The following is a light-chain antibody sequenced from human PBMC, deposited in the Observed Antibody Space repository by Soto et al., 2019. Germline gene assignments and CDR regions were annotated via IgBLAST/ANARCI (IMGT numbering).Light chain of an antibody. CDR2: EVS. CDR3: SSYTSSSTYV. Sequence: SALTQPASVSGSPGQSITISCTGSYKYVSWYQQHPGKAPKLMIYEVSNRPSGVSNRFSGSKSGNTASLTISGLQAEDEADYYCSSYTSSSTYVFGTGTKVTV. V-gene: IGLV2-14*01. CDR1: YKY. J-gene: IGLJ1*01.